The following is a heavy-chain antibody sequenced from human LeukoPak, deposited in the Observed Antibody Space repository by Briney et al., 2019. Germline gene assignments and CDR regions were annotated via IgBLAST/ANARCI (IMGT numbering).Heavy chain of an antibody. J-gene: IGHJ4*02. CDR1: GGSISSYY. CDR3: ARGPTKYYFGY. V-gene: IGHV4-59*01. Sequence: KPSETLSLTCTVSGGSISSYYWSWIRQPPGKGLEWIGYIYSSGSTNYNPSLKSRVTISVDTSKNQFSLKLSSVTAADTAVYYCARGPTKYYFGYWGQGTLVTVSS. CDR2: IYSSGST. D-gene: IGHD2-8*01.